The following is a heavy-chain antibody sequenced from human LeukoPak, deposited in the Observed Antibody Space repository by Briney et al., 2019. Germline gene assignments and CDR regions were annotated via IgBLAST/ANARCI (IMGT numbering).Heavy chain of an antibody. D-gene: IGHD4-11*01. Sequence: GGSLRLSCVGSGFTFSSSVMSWVRRAPGKGLEWVSGISSSGGHTDYTDPMRGRFTVSRDNSKNTLYLQMNSLRADDTAVYYCAKDLMAAITVTTIFYYYYGMDVWGQGTTVTVSS. CDR3: AKDLMAAITVTTIFYYYYGMDV. CDR2: ISSSGGHT. J-gene: IGHJ6*02. V-gene: IGHV3-23*01. CDR1: GFTFSSSV.